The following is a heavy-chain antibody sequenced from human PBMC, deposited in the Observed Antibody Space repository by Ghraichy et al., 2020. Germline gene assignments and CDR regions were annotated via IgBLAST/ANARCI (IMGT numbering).Heavy chain of an antibody. CDR2: INAGNGNT. J-gene: IGHJ3*02. CDR1: GYTFTSYA. D-gene: IGHD3-3*01. V-gene: IGHV1-3*01. Sequence: ASVKVSCKASGYTFTSYAMHWVRQAPGQRLEWMGWINAGNGNTKYSQKFQGRVTITRDTSASTAYMELSSLRSEDTAVYYCARDREVTIFGVVASAFDIGRQGTMVTVSS. CDR3: ARDREVTIFGVVASAFDI.